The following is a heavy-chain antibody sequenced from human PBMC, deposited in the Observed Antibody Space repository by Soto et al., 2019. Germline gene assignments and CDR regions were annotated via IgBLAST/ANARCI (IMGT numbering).Heavy chain of an antibody. CDR1: GGTFSSYS. CDR3: AMGATWIQLWTLDY. Sequence: QVQLVQSGAEVKKPGSSVKVSCKASGGTFSSYSISWVRQAPGQGLEWMGRSIPILGIANYAQKFQGRVTSTADKSTSTAYMELSSLRSENTAVYYCAMGATWIQLWTLDYWGQGTLVTVSS. D-gene: IGHD5-18*01. V-gene: IGHV1-69*02. CDR2: SIPILGIA. J-gene: IGHJ4*02.